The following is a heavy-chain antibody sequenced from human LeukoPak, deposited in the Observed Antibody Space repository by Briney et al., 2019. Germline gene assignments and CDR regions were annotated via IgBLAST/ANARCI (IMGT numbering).Heavy chain of an antibody. D-gene: IGHD4/OR15-4a*01. Sequence: GGSLSLSCAASGFTFDDNGMSWFRQAQGKGLEWVSGINWNGGSTGYADSVKGRFTISRDNAKNSLYLQMNSLRAEDTALYHCARGYGQTMADFDYWGQGTLVTVSS. CDR1: GFTFDDNG. CDR2: INWNGGST. J-gene: IGHJ4*02. V-gene: IGHV3-20*01. CDR3: ARGYGQTMADFDY.